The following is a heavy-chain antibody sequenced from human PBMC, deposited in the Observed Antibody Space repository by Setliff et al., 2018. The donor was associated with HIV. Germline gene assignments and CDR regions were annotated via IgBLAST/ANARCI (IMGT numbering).Heavy chain of an antibody. V-gene: IGHV4-38-2*01. CDR2: IYHRGST. CDR3: ASKWATVTPFDY. D-gene: IGHD4-17*01. CDR1: GYSISSGFY. J-gene: IGHJ4*02. Sequence: PSETLSLTCAVSGYSISSGFYWGWIRQPPGKGLEWIGTIYHRGSTYYNPSLKGRFTISRDNLKNSLYLEMTSLRAEDTAVYYCASKWATVTPFDYWGQGTLVTVSS.